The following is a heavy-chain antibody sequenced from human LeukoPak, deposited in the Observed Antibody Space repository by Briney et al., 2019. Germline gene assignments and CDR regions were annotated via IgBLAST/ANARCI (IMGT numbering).Heavy chain of an antibody. J-gene: IGHJ4*02. V-gene: IGHV4-59*11. D-gene: IGHD3-16*01. Sequence: SETLSLTCNVSGVSIRSHYWSWLRQTPGKGLEWIAYIFYTGTTDYYPPLKSRVTISMDTSKNHFSLRLTSVTAADTAVYYCARVPGGNVYFDYWGQGTLVTVSS. CDR3: ARVPGGNVYFDY. CDR1: GVSIRSHY. CDR2: IFYTGTT.